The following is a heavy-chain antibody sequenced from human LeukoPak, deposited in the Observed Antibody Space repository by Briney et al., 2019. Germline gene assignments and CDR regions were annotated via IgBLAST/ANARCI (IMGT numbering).Heavy chain of an antibody. CDR3: AREDVVLVDAVRYYYYGMDV. J-gene: IGHJ6*02. V-gene: IGHV1-46*01. D-gene: IGHD1-26*01. CDR2: INPSGGST. Sequence: ASVKVSCKASGYNFISYYMHWVRQAPGQGLEWMGIINPSGGSTSYAQKFQDRVTMTRDTSTGTVYMELSSLKSEDTAVYYCAREDVVLVDAVRYYYYGMDVWGQGTTVTVSS. CDR1: GYNFISYY.